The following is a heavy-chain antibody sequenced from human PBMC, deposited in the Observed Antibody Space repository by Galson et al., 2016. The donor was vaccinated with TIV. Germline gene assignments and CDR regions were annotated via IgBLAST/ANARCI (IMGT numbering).Heavy chain of an antibody. D-gene: IGHD5-18*01. CDR1: GFTFSAYA. V-gene: IGHV3-23*01. CDR2: VSGSGYST. CDR3: AKGAAWDTSMGWLGFWFDD. J-gene: IGHJ4*02. Sequence: SLRLSCAASGFTFSAYAMTWVRQGPGKGLEWVSLVSGSGYSTYYADSVKGRFTISRDNSKNTVYLQMSGLKDEDTAVYYCAKGAAWDTSMGWLGFWFDDWGQGTPVTVSS.